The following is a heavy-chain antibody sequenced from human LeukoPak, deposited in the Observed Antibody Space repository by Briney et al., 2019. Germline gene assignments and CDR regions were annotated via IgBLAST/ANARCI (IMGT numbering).Heavy chain of an antibody. CDR3: ARDGVLGGYKYYYYGMDV. J-gene: IGHJ6*02. V-gene: IGHV3-30-3*01. CDR2: ISYDGSNK. Sequence: TGGSLRLSCAASGFTFSSYAMHWVRQAPGKGLEWVAVISYDGSNKYYADSVKGRFTISRDNSKNTLYLQMNSLRAEDTAVYYCARDGVLGGYKYYYYGMDVWGQGTTVTVSS. CDR1: GFTFSSYA. D-gene: IGHD5-24*01.